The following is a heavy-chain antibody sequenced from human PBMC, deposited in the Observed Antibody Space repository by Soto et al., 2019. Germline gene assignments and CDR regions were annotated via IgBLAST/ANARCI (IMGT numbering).Heavy chain of an antibody. V-gene: IGHV3-33*01. CDR1: GFTFSSYG. CDR3: ARDGAAAGYNWFDP. D-gene: IGHD6-13*01. Sequence: GGSLRLSCAASGFTFSSYGMHWVRQAPGKGLEWVAVIWYDGSNKYYADSVKGRFTISRDNSKNTLYLQMNSLRAEDTAVYYCARDGAAAGYNWFDPWGQGTLVTVSS. J-gene: IGHJ5*02. CDR2: IWYDGSNK.